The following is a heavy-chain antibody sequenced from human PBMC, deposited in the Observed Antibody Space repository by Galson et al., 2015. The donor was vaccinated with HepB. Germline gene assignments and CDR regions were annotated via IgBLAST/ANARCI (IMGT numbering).Heavy chain of an antibody. Sequence: SLRLSCAASGFTFRNYGIHWVRQAPGKGLVWVAVISYHGRNEYYVESVKGRFTISRDDAKNTVYLQMNSLTPEDTAVYFCAKDSYSQGYYPGDSWGQGTPVIVSS. D-gene: IGHD3-10*01. CDR1: GFTFRNYG. J-gene: IGHJ4*02. CDR2: ISYHGRNE. CDR3: AKDSYSQGYYPGDS. V-gene: IGHV3-30*18.